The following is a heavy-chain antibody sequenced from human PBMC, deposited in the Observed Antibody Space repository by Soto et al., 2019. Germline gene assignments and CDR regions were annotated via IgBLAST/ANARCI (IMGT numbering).Heavy chain of an antibody. CDR1: GYTFTSYA. V-gene: IGHV7-4-1*01. CDR3: ARSAPYGSVPNWFDP. Sequence: ASVKVSCKASGYTFTSYAMNWVRQAPGQGLEWMGWINTNTGNPTYAQGFTGRFVFSLDTSVSTAYLQICSLKAKDTAVYYCARSAPYGSVPNWFDPWGQGTLVTVSS. J-gene: IGHJ5*02. CDR2: INTNTGNP. D-gene: IGHD3-10*01.